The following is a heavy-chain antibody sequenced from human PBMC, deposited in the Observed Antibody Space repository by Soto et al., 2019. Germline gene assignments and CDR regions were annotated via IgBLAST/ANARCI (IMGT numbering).Heavy chain of an antibody. J-gene: IGHJ6*02. Sequence: ETLTLTCTVSGFSLSNARMSVSWIRQPPGKALEWLAHIFSNDEKSYSTSLKSRLTISKDTSKSQVVLTMTNMDPVDTATYYCARNQYEQWLPPPTYGMDVWGQGTTVTVSS. CDR3: ARNQYEQWLPPPTYGMDV. D-gene: IGHD6-19*01. CDR1: GFSLSNARMS. V-gene: IGHV2-26*01. CDR2: IFSNDEK.